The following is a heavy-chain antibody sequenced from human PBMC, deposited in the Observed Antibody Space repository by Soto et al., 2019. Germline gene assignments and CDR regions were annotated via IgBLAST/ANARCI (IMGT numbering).Heavy chain of an antibody. CDR1: GFTFSNAW. J-gene: IGHJ4*02. D-gene: IGHD4-17*01. CDR3: YGDHRSPSDY. Sequence: EVQLVESGGGLVKPGGSLRLSCAASGFTFSNAWMNWVRQAPGTGLEWVGRIKSKTDGGTTDYAAPVKGRFTISRDDSKNTRYRQMNSLKTGDTAVYYCYGDHRSPSDYWGQGTLVTVSS. CDR2: IKSKTDGGTT. V-gene: IGHV3-15*07.